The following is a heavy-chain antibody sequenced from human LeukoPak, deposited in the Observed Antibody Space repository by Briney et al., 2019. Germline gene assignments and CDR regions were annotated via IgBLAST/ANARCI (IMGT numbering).Heavy chain of an antibody. CDR2: IIPIFGTA. Sequence: GSSVKVSCKASGGTFSSYAISWERQAPGQGLEWMGGIIPIFGTANYAQKFQGRVTITADKSTSTAYMELSSLRSEDTAVYYCALDTAESYYFDYWGQGTLVTVSS. CDR1: GGTFSSYA. J-gene: IGHJ4*02. V-gene: IGHV1-69*06. D-gene: IGHD5-18*01. CDR3: ALDTAESYYFDY.